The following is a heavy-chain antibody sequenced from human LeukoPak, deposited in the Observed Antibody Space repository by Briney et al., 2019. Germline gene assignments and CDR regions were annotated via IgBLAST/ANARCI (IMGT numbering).Heavy chain of an antibody. V-gene: IGHV4-59*08. Sequence: SEALSLTCTVSGGSISSYYWSWIRQPPGKGLEWIGYIYYSGSTNYNPSLKSRVTISVDTSKNQFSLKLSSVTAADTAVYYCARHGHSSSWYDYWGQGTLVTVSS. J-gene: IGHJ4*02. D-gene: IGHD6-13*01. CDR3: ARHGHSSSWYDY. CDR2: IYYSGST. CDR1: GGSISSYY.